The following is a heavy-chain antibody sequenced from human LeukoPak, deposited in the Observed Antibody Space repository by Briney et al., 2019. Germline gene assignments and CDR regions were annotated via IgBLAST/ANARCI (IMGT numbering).Heavy chain of an antibody. D-gene: IGHD3-10*01. J-gene: IGHJ4*02. CDR1: GGSISSSNW. V-gene: IGHV4-4*02. CDR2: IYHSGST. CDR3: ATHSSASSFRF. Sequence: SSETLSLTCAVSGGSISSSNWWSWVRQPPGKGLEWIGEIYHSGSTNYNPSLKSRVTISVDTSKNQFSLKLNSVTAADTAVYYCATHSSASSFRFWGQGTLITVSS.